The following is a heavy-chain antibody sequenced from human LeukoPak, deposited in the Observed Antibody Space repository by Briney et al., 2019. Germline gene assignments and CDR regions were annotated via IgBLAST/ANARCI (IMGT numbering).Heavy chain of an antibody. CDR2: ISGSGGST. D-gene: IGHD2-2*01. CDR1: GLTFSSYA. Sequence: GGSLRLSCAASGLTFSSYAMSWVRQAPGKGREWVSAISGSGGSTYYADSVKGRFTISRNNSKNTLYLQMNSLRAEDTAVYYCAKSGRDIVVVPAHWGQGTLVTVSS. J-gene: IGHJ4*02. CDR3: AKSGRDIVVVPAH. V-gene: IGHV3-23*01.